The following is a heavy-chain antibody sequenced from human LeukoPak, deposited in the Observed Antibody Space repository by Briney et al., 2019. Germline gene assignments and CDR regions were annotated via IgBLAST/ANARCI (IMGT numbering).Heavy chain of an antibody. V-gene: IGHV7-4-1*02. CDR1: GGTFSSYA. Sequence: ASVKVSCKASGGTFSSYAISWVRQAPGQGPEWMGWINTNTGNPTYAQGFTGRFVFSLNTSVSTAYLQISSLKAEDTAVYYCARASITRVAFDIWGQGTMVTVSS. CDR3: ARASITRVAFDI. CDR2: INTNTGNP. D-gene: IGHD3-10*01. J-gene: IGHJ3*02.